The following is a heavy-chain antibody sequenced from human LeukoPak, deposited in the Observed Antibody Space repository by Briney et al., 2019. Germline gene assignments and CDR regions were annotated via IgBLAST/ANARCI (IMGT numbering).Heavy chain of an antibody. V-gene: IGHV4-34*01. CDR2: INHSGST. J-gene: IGHJ5*02. CDR1: GGSFSGYY. Sequence: SETLSLTCAVYGGSFSGYYWSWIRQPPGKGLEWIGEINHSGSTNYNPSLKSRVTISVDTSKNPFSLKLSSVTAADTAVYYCARHEYWFDPWGQGTLVTVSS. CDR3: ARHEYWFDP.